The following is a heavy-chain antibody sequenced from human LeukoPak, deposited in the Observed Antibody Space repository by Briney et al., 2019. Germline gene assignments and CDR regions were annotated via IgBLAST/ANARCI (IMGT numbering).Heavy chain of an antibody. V-gene: IGHV4-4*07. CDR1: GGSISSYY. D-gene: IGHD6-13*01. Sequence: SETLSLTCTVSGGSISSYYWSWIRQPAGKGLVWIGRIYTSGSTNYDPSLKSRVTMSVDTSKNQFSLKLSSVTAADTAVYYCARDLSDSSSWYFGGNWFDPWGQGTLVTVSS. CDR2: IYTSGST. J-gene: IGHJ5*02. CDR3: ARDLSDSSSWYFGGNWFDP.